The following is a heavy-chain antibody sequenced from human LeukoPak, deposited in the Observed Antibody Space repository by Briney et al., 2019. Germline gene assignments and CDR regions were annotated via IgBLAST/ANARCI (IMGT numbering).Heavy chain of an antibody. CDR1: GYTFTGYY. D-gene: IGHD6-13*01. V-gene: IGHV1-2*02. J-gene: IGHJ3*02. Sequence: GASVKVSCKASGYTFTGYYMHWVRQAPGQGLEWMGWINPNSDGTKYAPKFQGRVTMTSDTSINTAYMELSSLRSDDTAVYFCARALHYIAAQRYDAFDIWGQGTMVTVSS. CDR2: INPNSDGT. CDR3: ARALHYIAAQRYDAFDI.